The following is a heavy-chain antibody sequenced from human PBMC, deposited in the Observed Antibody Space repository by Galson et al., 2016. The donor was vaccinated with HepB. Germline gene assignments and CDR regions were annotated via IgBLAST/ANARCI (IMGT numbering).Heavy chain of an antibody. Sequence: SLRLSCAASGFSFSSYSMNWVRQAPGKGLEWVSYISVYRTIYYVDSVRGRFTISRDNAQNSVYLQMNTLRADDTAVYYCARSVEGHFDYWGRGILVTVSS. CDR3: ARSVEGHFDY. V-gene: IGHV3-48*04. CDR2: ISVYRTI. J-gene: IGHJ4*02. D-gene: IGHD1-1*01. CDR1: GFSFSSYS.